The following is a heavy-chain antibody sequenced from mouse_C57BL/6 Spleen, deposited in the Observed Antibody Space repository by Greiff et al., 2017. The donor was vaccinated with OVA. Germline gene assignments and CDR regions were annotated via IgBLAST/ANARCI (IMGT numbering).Heavy chain of an antibody. D-gene: IGHD1-1*01. J-gene: IGHJ4*01. V-gene: IGHV1-52*01. CDR3: ARGGGITTVLDY. CDR2: IDPSDSET. Sequence: VQLQQPGAELVRPGSSVKLSCKASGYTFTSYWMHWVKQRPIQGLEWIGNIDPSDSETHYNQKFKDKATLTVDKSSSTAYMQLSSLTSEDSAVYYCARGGGITTVLDYWGQGTSVTVSS. CDR1: GYTFTSYW.